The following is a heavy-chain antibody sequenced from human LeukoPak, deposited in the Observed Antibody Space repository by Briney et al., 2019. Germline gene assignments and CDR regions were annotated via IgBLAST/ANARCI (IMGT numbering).Heavy chain of an antibody. CDR2: ISWNSGSI. CDR1: GFTFDDYA. Sequence: GGSLRLSCAAPGFTFDDYAMHWVRQAPGKGLEWVPGISWNSGSIGYADSVKGRFTISRDNAKNSLYLQMNSLRAEDTALYYCAKPRRGIAVGAFDIWGQGTMVTVSS. D-gene: IGHD6-19*01. CDR3: AKPRRGIAVGAFDI. J-gene: IGHJ3*02. V-gene: IGHV3-9*01.